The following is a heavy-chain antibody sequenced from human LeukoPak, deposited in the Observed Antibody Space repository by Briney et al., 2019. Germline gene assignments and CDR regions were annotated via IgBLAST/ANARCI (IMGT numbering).Heavy chain of an antibody. J-gene: IGHJ4*02. Sequence: SETLSLTCTVSAGSISSGGYYWSWIRQHPGKGLEWIGYIYYSGSTYYNPCLKSRVTISVDTSKNQFSLKLSSVTAADTAVYYCARALFRYYDSIGDIRGYYFDYWGQGTLVTVSS. V-gene: IGHV4-31*03. D-gene: IGHD3-22*01. CDR2: IYYSGST. CDR3: ARALFRYYDSIGDIRGYYFDY. CDR1: AGSISSGGYY.